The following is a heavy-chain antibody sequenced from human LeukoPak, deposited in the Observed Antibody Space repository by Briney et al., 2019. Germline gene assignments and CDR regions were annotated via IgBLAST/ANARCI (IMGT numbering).Heavy chain of an antibody. Sequence: GGSLRLSCAASGFTFSAYAMSWVRQAPGKGLEWGSSIGGSGDSIYYGDSVKGRFTTSRDYSKNALYLQMNILRAEDTAIYYCVKGGAFGSGSYFDYWGQGTLVIVSS. CDR2: IGGSGDSI. CDR3: VKGGAFGSGSYFDY. D-gene: IGHD3-10*01. V-gene: IGHV3-23*01. CDR1: GFTFSAYA. J-gene: IGHJ4*02.